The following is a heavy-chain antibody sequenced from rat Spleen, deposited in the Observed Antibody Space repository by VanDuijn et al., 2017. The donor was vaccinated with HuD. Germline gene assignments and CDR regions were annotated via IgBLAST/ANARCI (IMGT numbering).Heavy chain of an antibody. CDR3: ASPAGSYWYFDF. CDR1: GFTFSNYG. D-gene: IGHD1-7*01. Sequence: EVQLVESGGGLVQPGRSMKLSCAASGFTFSNYGMAWVRQAPTKGLEWVASISTSGGTTYYRDSVKGRFTISRDNAKSTLYLQMDSLRSEDTATYYCASPAGSYWYFDFWGPGTMVTVSS. V-gene: IGHV5-25*01. J-gene: IGHJ1*01. CDR2: ISTSGGTT.